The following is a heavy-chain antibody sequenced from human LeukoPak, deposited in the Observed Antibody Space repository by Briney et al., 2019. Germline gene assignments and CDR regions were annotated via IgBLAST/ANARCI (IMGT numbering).Heavy chain of an antibody. CDR3: ARLRTYDYVWGGYLGARYYFDY. CDR2: IYYSRST. Sequence: SETLSLTCTVSGGSISSSSYYWGWIRQPPGKGLEWIGSIYYSRSTYYDPSLKSRVTISVDTSKNQFSLKLSSVTAADTAVYYCARLRTYDYVWGGYLGARYYFDYWGQGTLVTVSS. V-gene: IGHV4-39*01. D-gene: IGHD3-16*02. J-gene: IGHJ4*02. CDR1: GGSISSSSYY.